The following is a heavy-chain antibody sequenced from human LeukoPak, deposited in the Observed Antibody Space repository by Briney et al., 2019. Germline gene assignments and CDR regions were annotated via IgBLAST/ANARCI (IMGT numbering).Heavy chain of an antibody. J-gene: IGHJ4*02. Sequence: GASVKVSCKASGYTFTSYDINWVRQATGQGLEWMGWMNPNSGNTGYAQKFQGRVTITRNTSISTAYMELSSLRSEDTAVYYCASHPMITFGGVIVPRFRQNYWGQGTLVTVSS. CDR2: MNPNSGNT. CDR3: ASHPMITFGGVIVPRFRQNY. D-gene: IGHD3-16*02. CDR1: GYTFTSYD. V-gene: IGHV1-8*03.